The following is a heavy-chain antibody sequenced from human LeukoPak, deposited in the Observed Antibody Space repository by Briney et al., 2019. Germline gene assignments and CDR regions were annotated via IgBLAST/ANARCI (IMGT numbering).Heavy chain of an antibody. Sequence: GGSLRLSCAASGFTFSSYGMSRVRQAPGKGLEWVSAISGSGGSTYYADSVKGRFTISRDNSKNTLYLQMNSLRAEDTAVYYCCRPVVVITFDAFDIWGQGTMVTVSS. CDR2: ISGSGGST. J-gene: IGHJ3*02. D-gene: IGHD3-22*01. CDR3: CRPVVVITFDAFDI. V-gene: IGHV3-23*01. CDR1: GFTFSSYG.